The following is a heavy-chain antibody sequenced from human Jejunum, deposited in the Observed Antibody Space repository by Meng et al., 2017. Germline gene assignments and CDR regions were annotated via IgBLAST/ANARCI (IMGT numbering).Heavy chain of an antibody. V-gene: IGHV4-30-4*01. D-gene: IGHD4-11*01. J-gene: IGHJ4*02. CDR3: ARGNYFSSHDY. CDR1: GGSITSNDYY. Sequence: QAQLQQSGPGLAKPSQTLSLTCTVSGGSITSNDYYCSWIRQPPGKGLEWIGFIQYSGTTYYSPSLKSRVTISTDTSQKQCSLEVSSVTAADSAVYYCARGNYFSSHDYWGQGTLVTVSS. CDR2: IQYSGTT.